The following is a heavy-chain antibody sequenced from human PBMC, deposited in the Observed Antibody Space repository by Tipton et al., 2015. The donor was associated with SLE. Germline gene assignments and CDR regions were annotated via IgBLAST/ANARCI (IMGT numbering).Heavy chain of an antibody. CDR2: IYYSGST. Sequence: TLSLTCTVSGGSISSYYWSWIRQPPGKGLEWIGYIYYSGSTNYNPSLKSRVTMSVDTSKNQFSLKLNSLTAADTAVYYCARTSLGFNFWTGSPFDPWGQGTPVTVSS. V-gene: IGHV4-59*01. CDR3: ARTSLGFNFWTGSPFDP. J-gene: IGHJ5*02. CDR1: GGSISSYY. D-gene: IGHD3/OR15-3a*01.